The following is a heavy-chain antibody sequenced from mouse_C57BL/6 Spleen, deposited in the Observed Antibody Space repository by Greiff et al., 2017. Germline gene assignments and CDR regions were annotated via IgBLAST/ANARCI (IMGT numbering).Heavy chain of an antibody. CDR3: AGEGLLRYQAWFAY. CDR2: IDPNSGGT. J-gene: IGHJ3*01. Sequence: QVQLQQPGAELVKPGASVKLSCKASGYTFTSYWMHWVKQRPGRGLEWIGRIDPNSGGTKYNEKLKSKATLTVDKPSSTAYMQRSSRTAEDSAVYYGAGEGLLRYQAWFAYWGQGTLVTVSA. V-gene: IGHV1-72*01. D-gene: IGHD1-1*01. CDR1: GYTFTSYW.